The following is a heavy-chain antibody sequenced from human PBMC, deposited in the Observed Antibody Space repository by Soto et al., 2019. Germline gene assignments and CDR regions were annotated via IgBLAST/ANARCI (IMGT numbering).Heavy chain of an antibody. CDR1: GGTFSSYT. V-gene: IGHV1-8*02. CDR3: ARVGGSCYGD. D-gene: IGHD2-15*01. J-gene: IGHJ3*01. Sequence: ASVKVSCKASGGTFSSYTISWVRQATGQGLEWMGWMNPNSGNTGYAQKFQGRVTMTRNTSISTAYMELSSLRSEDTAVYYCARVGGSCYGDWGQGTMVTVSS. CDR2: MNPNSGNT.